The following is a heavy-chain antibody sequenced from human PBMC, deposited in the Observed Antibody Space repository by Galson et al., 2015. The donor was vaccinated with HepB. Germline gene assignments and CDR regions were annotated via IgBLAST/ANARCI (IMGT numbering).Heavy chain of an antibody. J-gene: IGHJ4*02. Sequence: SLRLSCAASGFTFSSYAMHWVRQAPGKGLEWVANIKQDGSEKYYVDSVKGRFTISRDNAKNSLYLQMNSLRAEDTAVYYCARDGKSIAVAGRFFDYWGQG. CDR1: GFTFSSYA. V-gene: IGHV3-7*01. CDR2: IKQDGSEK. CDR3: ARDGKSIAVAGRFFDY. D-gene: IGHD6-19*01.